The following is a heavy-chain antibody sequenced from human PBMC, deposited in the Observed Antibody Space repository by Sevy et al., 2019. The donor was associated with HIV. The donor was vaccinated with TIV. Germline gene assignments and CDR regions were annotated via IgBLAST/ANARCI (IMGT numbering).Heavy chain of an antibody. CDR1: GGTFSSYA. Sequence: ASVKVSCKASGGTFSSYAISWVRQAPGQGLEWVGGIIPIFGTANYAQKFQGRVTITADESTSTAYMELSSLRSEDTAVYYCARSDFWSGYYRDWYFDLWGRGTLVTVSS. J-gene: IGHJ2*01. D-gene: IGHD3-3*01. V-gene: IGHV1-69*13. CDR2: IIPIFGTA. CDR3: ARSDFWSGYYRDWYFDL.